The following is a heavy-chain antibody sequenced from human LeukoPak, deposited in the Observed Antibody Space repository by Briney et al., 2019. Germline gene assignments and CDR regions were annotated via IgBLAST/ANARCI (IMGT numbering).Heavy chain of an antibody. J-gene: IGHJ4*02. V-gene: IGHV3-21*06. CDR1: GFTFDDYA. D-gene: IGHD1-26*01. Sequence: GGSLRLSCAASGFTFDDYAMHWVRQAPGKGLEWVSSISSSSIYIYDADSLKGRFTISRDNAKNSLYLQMNSLRAEDTAVYYCARGATNSASYYSYFDYWGQGILVTVSS. CDR2: ISSSSIYI. CDR3: ARGATNSASYYSYFDY.